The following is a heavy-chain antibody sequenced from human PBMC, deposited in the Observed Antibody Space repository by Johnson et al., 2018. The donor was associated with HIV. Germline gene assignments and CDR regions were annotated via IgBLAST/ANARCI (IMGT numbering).Heavy chain of an antibody. Sequence: VQLVESGGGLVKPGGSLRLSCAASGFTVSSNYMSWVRQAPGKGLEWVSVIYSGGSTYYADSVKGRFTISRDNSKNTLYLQINSLKTEDTAVYYCTTGFAAFDIWGQGTMVTVSS. V-gene: IGHV3-66*01. CDR1: GFTVSSNY. CDR3: TTGFAAFDI. CDR2: IYSGGST. J-gene: IGHJ3*02.